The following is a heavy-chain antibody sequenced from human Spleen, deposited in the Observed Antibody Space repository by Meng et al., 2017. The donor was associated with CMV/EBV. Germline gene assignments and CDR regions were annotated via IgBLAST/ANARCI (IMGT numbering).Heavy chain of an antibody. V-gene: IGHV4-59*12. J-gene: IGHJ4*02. CDR1: GGSISSYY. CDR2: IYHSGST. Sequence: SETLSLTCTVSGGSISSYYWSWIRQPPGKGLEWIGYIYHSGSTNYNPSLKSRVTISVDTSKNQFSLKMSSVTAADTAVYYCARSVDTAMGYFEYWGQGTLVTVSS. CDR3: ARSVDTAMGYFEY. D-gene: IGHD5-18*01.